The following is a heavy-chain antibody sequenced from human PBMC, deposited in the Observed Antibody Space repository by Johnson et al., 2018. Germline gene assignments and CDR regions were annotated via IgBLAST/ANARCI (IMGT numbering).Heavy chain of an antibody. J-gene: IGHJ3*02. V-gene: IGHV3-30*03. D-gene: IGHD3-22*01. CDR3: ARGAYYYDSSGYYLLNDAFDI. Sequence: QVRLVESGGGVVQPGRSLRLSCAASGFTFSNYGMHWVRQAPGKGLESVSFISYDGSDTYYSDSVKGRFTISRDNSKNTVYLQMSSLRTEDTALYYCARGAYYYDSSGYYLLNDAFDIWGQGTMVTVSS. CDR2: ISYDGSDT. CDR1: GFTFSNYG.